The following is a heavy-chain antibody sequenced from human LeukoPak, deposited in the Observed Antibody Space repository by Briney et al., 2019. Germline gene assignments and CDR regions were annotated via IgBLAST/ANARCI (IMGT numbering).Heavy chain of an antibody. CDR1: GFTFDDYA. J-gene: IGHJ4*02. CDR3: AKDIDSTILIVARQGGYFDY. V-gene: IGHV3-9*01. Sequence: PGGSLRLSCAASGFTFDDYAMHWVRQAPGKGLEWVSGISWNSGSIGYADSVKGRFTISRDNAKNSLYLQMNCLRAEDTALYYCAKDIDSTILIVARQGGYFDYWGQGTLVTVSS. D-gene: IGHD6-6*01. CDR2: ISWNSGSI.